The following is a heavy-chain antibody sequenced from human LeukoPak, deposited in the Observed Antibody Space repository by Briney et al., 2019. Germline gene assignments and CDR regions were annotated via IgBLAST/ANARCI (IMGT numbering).Heavy chain of an antibody. D-gene: IGHD6-13*01. J-gene: IGHJ6*03. V-gene: IGHV1-18*01. CDR1: GYTFTSYG. CDR2: ISAYNGNT. CDR3: ARGPARGSSSWYYYYMDV. Sequence: ASVKVSCKASGYTFTSYGISWVRQAPGQGLEWMGWISAYNGNTNYAQKLQGRVTMTTDTSTSTAYMELRSLRSEDTAVYYCARGPARGSSSWYYYYMDVWGKGTTVTVSS.